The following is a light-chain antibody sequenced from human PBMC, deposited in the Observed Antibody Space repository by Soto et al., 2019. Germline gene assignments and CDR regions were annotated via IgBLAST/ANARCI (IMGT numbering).Light chain of an antibody. Sequence: EIVLTQSPATLSLSPGESATLSCRASQSVTSNYLAWYQQRPAQAPRLLIFGASNRATGIPDRFSGSGSVTDFTLIISRLEPEDFAVYYCQQYGTSRRTFGQGTKVDIK. CDR3: QQYGTSRRT. V-gene: IGKV3-20*01. CDR1: QSVTSNY. CDR2: GAS. J-gene: IGKJ2*01.